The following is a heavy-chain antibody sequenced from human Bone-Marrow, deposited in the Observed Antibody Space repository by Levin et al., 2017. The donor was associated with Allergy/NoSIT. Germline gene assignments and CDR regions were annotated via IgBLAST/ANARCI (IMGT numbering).Heavy chain of an antibody. CDR1: GFTFSSYG. Sequence: QAGGSLRLSCAASGFTFSSYGMHWVRQAPGKGLEWVAVISYDGSNKYYADSVKGRFTISSDNSKNTLYLQMNSLRAEDTAVYYCAQGYCSSSSCQYAGYWGQGTLVTVSS. CDR3: AQGYCSSSSCQYAGY. D-gene: IGHD2-2*01. CDR2: ISYDGSNK. J-gene: IGHJ4*02. V-gene: IGHV3-30*18.